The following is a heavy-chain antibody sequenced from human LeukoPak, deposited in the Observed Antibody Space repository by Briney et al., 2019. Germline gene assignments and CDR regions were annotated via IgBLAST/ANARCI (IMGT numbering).Heavy chain of an antibody. D-gene: IGHD2-15*01. CDR2: INPNSGGT. CDR1: GYTFTGYY. Sequence: ASVKVSCKASGYTFTGYYMHWVRQVPGQGLEWMGWINPNSGGTNYAQKFQGRVTMTRDTSISTAYMELSRLRSDDTAVYYCARDPPNCSGGSCYDYWGQGTLVTVSS. J-gene: IGHJ4*02. V-gene: IGHV1-2*02. CDR3: ARDPPNCSGGSCYDY.